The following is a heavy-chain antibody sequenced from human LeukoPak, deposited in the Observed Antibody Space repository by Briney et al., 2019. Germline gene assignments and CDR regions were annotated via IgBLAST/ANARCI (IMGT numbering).Heavy chain of an antibody. CDR3: ARLIGYSSSLDY. V-gene: IGHV5-10-1*01. D-gene: IGHD6-19*01. CDR1: GYSFTSYW. CDR2: IDPSDSYT. J-gene: IGHJ4*02. Sequence: GESLKISCKGSGYSFTSYWIDWVRQMPGKGLEWMGRIDPSDSYTNYRPSFQGHVTISADKSISTAYLQWSSLKASDTAMYYCARLIGYSSSLDYWGQGTLVTVSS.